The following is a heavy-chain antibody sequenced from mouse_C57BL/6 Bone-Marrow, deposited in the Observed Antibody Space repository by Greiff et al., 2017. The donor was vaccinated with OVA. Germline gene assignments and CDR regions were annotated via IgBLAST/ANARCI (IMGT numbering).Heavy chain of an antibody. CDR1: GYTFTSYW. CDR3: AIPYYGTWFAY. D-gene: IGHD2-10*01. Sequence: QVQLQQPGAELVKPGASVKVSCKASGYTFTSYWMHWVKQRPGQGLEWIGMIHPSDSDTNYNQKFKGKATLTVDKSSSTAYMQLSSLTSEDSAVYYCAIPYYGTWFAYWGQGTLVTVSA. V-gene: IGHV1-74*01. CDR2: IHPSDSDT. J-gene: IGHJ3*01.